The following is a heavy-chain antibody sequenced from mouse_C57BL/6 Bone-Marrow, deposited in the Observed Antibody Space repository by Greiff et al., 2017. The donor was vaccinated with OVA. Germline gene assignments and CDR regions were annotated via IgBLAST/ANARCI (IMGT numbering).Heavy chain of an antibody. CDR1: GYAFSSSW. J-gene: IGHJ4*01. CDR2: IYPGDGDT. CDR3: ARVYGSSRKDY. V-gene: IGHV1-82*01. D-gene: IGHD1-1*01. Sequence: QVQLQQSGPELVKPGASVKISCKASGYAFSSSWMNWVKQRPGKGLEWIGRIYPGDGDTNYNGKFKGKATLTADKSSSTAYMQLSSLTSEDSAVYVCARVYGSSRKDYWGQGTSVTVSS.